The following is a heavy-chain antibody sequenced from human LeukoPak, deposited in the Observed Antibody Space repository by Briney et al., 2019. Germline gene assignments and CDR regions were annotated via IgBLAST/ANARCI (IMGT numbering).Heavy chain of an antibody. Sequence: ASVKVSCKASGYTFTGYYMHWVRQAPGQGLEWMGWINPNSGGTNYAQKFQGRVTMTRDTSISTAYMELSRLRSDDTAMFYCARDWGGPELLPSGDYWGQGTLVTVSS. D-gene: IGHD2-15*01. CDR1: GYTFTGYY. V-gene: IGHV1-2*02. CDR2: INPNSGGT. CDR3: ARDWGGPELLPSGDY. J-gene: IGHJ4*02.